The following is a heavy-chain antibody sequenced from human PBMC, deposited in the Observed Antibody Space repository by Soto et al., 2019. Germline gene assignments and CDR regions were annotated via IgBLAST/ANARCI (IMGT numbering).Heavy chain of an antibody. V-gene: IGHV4-4*02. CDR1: GDSVSSPYY. J-gene: IGHJ4*02. CDR3: ARSAGWYAVHS. D-gene: IGHD6-19*01. CDR2: VFHTGTT. Sequence: QVQLQESGPGLVKPSGTLSLTCAVSGDSVSSPYYWCWVRQPPGKGLEWIGEVFHTGTTSYNPSLRXXVTISMDKSNNQFSLDLISVTAADTAVYYCARSAGWYAVHSWGPGTLVIVSS.